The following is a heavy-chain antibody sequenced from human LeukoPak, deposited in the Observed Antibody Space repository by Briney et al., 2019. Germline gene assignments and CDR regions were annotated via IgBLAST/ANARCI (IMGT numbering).Heavy chain of an antibody. V-gene: IGHV4-38-2*02. CDR3: ARGGYYGSGNDFRFDP. J-gene: IGHJ5*02. CDR1: GYSISSGYY. Sequence: SETLSLTCSVSGYSISSGYYWGWIRQPPGKGLEWIGTIYHSGSTYYNPSLKSRVTISVDTSKNNFSLKLNSVTAADTAMYYCARGGYYGSGNDFRFDPWGQGTLVTVSS. D-gene: IGHD3-10*01. CDR2: IYHSGST.